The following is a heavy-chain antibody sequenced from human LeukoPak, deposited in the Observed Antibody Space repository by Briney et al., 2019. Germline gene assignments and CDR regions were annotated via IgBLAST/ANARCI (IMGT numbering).Heavy chain of an antibody. CDR3: ARDRRSGYCSSNSCYLYDY. J-gene: IGHJ4*02. Sequence: ASVKVSCKASGYTFTSYGISWVRQAPGQGLEWMGWISAYNGNTNYAQKLQGRVTMTTDTSTSTAYMELRSLRSDDTAVYYCARDRRSGYCSSNSCYLYDYWGQGTLVTVSS. V-gene: IGHV1-18*01. CDR2: ISAYNGNT. D-gene: IGHD2-2*01. CDR1: GYTFTSYG.